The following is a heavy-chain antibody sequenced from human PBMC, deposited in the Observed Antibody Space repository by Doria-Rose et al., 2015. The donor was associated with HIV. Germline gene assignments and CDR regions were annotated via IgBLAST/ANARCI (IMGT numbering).Heavy chain of an antibody. Sequence: EVKKPGSSVKVSCKASGGTFSRYPISWVRQAPGQGLEWMGRIIPVLGIRNYAQKFQGRVTITADESTSTAFIELSNLRSEDTAVYYCATTWSGYYLDYWGQGTLVTVSS. CDR3: ATTWSGYYLDY. J-gene: IGHJ4*02. CDR2: IIPVLGIR. D-gene: IGHD3-3*01. V-gene: IGHV1-69*02. CDR1: GGTFSRYP.